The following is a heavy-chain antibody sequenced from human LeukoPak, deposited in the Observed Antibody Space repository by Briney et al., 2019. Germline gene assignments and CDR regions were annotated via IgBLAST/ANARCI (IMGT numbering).Heavy chain of an antibody. V-gene: IGHV3-23*01. Sequence: WGTLRLSCAVSGCTFSSYAMSWGRHPQGPGLGLDWAISGSGGSTYYADSVKGRFTISRDNSKNTLYLQMNSLRAEDTAVYYCAKLVEYQLLSRPDYWGQGTLVTVSS. J-gene: IGHJ4*02. CDR3: AKLVEYQLLSRPDY. CDR1: GCTFSSYA. D-gene: IGHD2-2*01. CDR2: ISGSGGST.